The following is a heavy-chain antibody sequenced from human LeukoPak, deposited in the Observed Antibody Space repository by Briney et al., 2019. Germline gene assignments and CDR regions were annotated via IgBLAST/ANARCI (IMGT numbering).Heavy chain of an antibody. CDR3: AELGITMIGGV. V-gene: IGHV3-48*03. CDR2: ISSSGSTI. J-gene: IGHJ6*04. Sequence: GGSLRLSCAASGFTFSSYEMNWVRQAPGKGLEWVSYISSSGSTIYYADSVKGRFTISRDNAKNSLYLQMNSLRAEDTAVYYCAELGITMIGGVWGKGTTVTISA. CDR1: GFTFSSYE. D-gene: IGHD3-10*02.